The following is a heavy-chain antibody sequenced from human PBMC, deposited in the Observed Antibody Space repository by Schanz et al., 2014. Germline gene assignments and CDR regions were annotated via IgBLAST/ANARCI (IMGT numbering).Heavy chain of an antibody. D-gene: IGHD2-2*01. J-gene: IGHJ4*02. CDR2: ISYDGSNK. Sequence: VQLVESGGYLVQPGGSLRLSCAAYGFTLSSYAMHWVRQAPGKGLEWVAVISYDGSNKYYADSVKGRFTISRDNSKNTLYLQMNSLRAEDTAVYYCAKDLLYGAPMPLNHLDYWGQGTLVTVSS. CDR3: AKDLLYGAPMPLNHLDY. CDR1: GFTLSSYA. V-gene: IGHV3-30-3*01.